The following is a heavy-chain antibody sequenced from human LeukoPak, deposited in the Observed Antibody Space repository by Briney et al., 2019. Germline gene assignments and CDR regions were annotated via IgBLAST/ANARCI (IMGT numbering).Heavy chain of an antibody. J-gene: IGHJ3*02. CDR2: IYSGGTT. D-gene: IGHD7-27*01. V-gene: IGHV3-66*02. CDR3: ERLGQALDI. Sequence: PGGSLRLSCAASGFTVSASYMTWVRQAPGKGLEGVSIIYSGGTTYYTASVKGRFTISRDNSKNTVYLQMNSLRAEDTSVYYCERLGQALDIWGQGTIVTVSS. CDR1: GFTVSASY.